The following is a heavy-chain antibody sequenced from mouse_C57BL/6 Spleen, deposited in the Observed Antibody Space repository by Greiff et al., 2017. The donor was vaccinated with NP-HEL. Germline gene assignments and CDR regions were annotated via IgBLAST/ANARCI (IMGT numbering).Heavy chain of an antibody. V-gene: IGHV1-76*01. D-gene: IGHD2-4*01. CDR1: GYTFTDYY. Sequence: QVQLKESGAELVRPGASVKLSCKASGYTFTDYYINWVKQRPGQGLEWIARIYPGSGNTYYNEKFKGKATLTAEKSSSTAYMQLSGLTSEDSAVYFCARSGDYDYDAMDYWGQGTSVTVSS. CDR3: ARSGDYDYDAMDY. J-gene: IGHJ4*01. CDR2: IYPGSGNT.